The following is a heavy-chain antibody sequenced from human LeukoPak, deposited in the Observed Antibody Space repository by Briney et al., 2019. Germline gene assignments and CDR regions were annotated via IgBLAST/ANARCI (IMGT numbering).Heavy chain of an antibody. Sequence: GGSLRLSCPGSGFTFGDYTMNCFRQAPGKGLEWVGFIRSTTYGGTTECAASVEGRFTISRDDSKSIAYLQMNSLKTEDTAVYYCTGIMITFGGVIAVDYWGQGTLVTVSS. D-gene: IGHD3-16*02. J-gene: IGHJ4*02. CDR1: GFTFGDYT. CDR2: IRSTTYGGTT. V-gene: IGHV3-49*03. CDR3: TGIMITFGGVIAVDY.